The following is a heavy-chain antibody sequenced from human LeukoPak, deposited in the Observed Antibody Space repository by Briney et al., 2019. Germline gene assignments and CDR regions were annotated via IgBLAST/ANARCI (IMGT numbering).Heavy chain of an antibody. Sequence: GGSLRLSCAASGFTFSNAWMSWVRQAPGKGLEWVGRIKSKTDGGTTDYAAPVKGRFTISRDDSKNTLYLQMNSLKTEDTAVYYCTTELSGYDYYHYWGQGTLVTVSS. CDR3: TTELSGYDYYHY. CDR1: GFTFSNAW. V-gene: IGHV3-15*01. CDR2: IKSKTDGGTT. J-gene: IGHJ4*02. D-gene: IGHD5-12*01.